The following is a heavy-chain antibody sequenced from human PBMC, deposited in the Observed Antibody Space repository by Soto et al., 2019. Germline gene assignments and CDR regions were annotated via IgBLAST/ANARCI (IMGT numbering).Heavy chain of an antibody. V-gene: IGHV4-31*03. CDR3: ARVATYYYDSSGYYPDY. Sequence: SETLSLTCTVSGGSISSGGYYWSWIRQHPGKGLEWIGYIYYSGSTYYNPSLKSRVTISLDTSKNQFSLKVSSVTAADSAIYYCARVATYYYDSSGYYPDYWGQGTRVTVSS. CDR2: IYYSGST. J-gene: IGHJ4*02. CDR1: GGSISSGGYY. D-gene: IGHD3-22*01.